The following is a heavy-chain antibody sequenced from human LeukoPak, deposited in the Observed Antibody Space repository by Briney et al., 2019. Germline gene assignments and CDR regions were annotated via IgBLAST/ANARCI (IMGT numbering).Heavy chain of an antibody. V-gene: IGHV1-24*01. Sequence: GASVKVSCKVSGYTLTELSMHWVRQAPGKGLEWMGGFDPEDGETIYAQKLQGRVTMTTDTSTSTAYMELRSLRSDDTAVYYCARGTGDFDYWGQGTLVTVSS. CDR3: ARGTGDFDY. CDR1: GYTLTELS. CDR2: FDPEDGET. J-gene: IGHJ4*02. D-gene: IGHD7-27*01.